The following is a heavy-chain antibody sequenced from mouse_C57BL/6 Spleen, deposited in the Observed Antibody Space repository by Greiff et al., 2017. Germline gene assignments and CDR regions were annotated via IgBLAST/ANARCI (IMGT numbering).Heavy chain of an antibody. D-gene: IGHD2-5*01. CDR3: ARDYSNYYFDY. J-gene: IGHJ2*01. CDR1: GYAFSSYW. V-gene: IGHV1-80*01. CDR2: IYPGDGDT. Sequence: QVQLQQSGAELVKPGASVKISCKASGYAFSSYWMNWVKQRPGKGLEWIGQIYPGDGDTNYNGKFKGKATLTADKSSSTAYMQLISLTSEDSAVYFCARDYSNYYFDYWGQGTTLTVSS.